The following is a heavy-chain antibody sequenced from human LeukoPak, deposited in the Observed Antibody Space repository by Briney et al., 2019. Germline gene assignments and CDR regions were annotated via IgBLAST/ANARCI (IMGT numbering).Heavy chain of an antibody. V-gene: IGHV4-59*01. J-gene: IGHJ6*02. CDR1: GGSFSGYY. Sequence: SETLSLTCAVYGGSFSGYYWSWIRQPPGKGLEWIGYIYYSGSTNYNPPLKSRVTISVDTSKNQFSLKLSSVTAADTAVYYCARSNYYYGMDVWGQGTTVTVSS. CDR3: ARSNYYYGMDV. CDR2: IYYSGST.